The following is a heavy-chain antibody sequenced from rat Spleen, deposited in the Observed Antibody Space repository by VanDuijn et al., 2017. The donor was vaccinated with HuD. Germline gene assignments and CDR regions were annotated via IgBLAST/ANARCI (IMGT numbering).Heavy chain of an antibody. CDR3: ARFNYGSYGWFAY. CDR1: GFTFSSFP. CDR2: LSTAGDNT. V-gene: IGHV5-25*01. Sequence: EVQLVESGGGLVQPGRSLKLSCAASGFTFSSFPMAWVRQAPKQGLEWVAYLSTAGDNTYYRDSVKGRFTIPRDNAKSTLYLQMDSLRSQHTATYYCARFNYGSYGWFAYWGQGTLVTVSS. D-gene: IGHD1-3*01. J-gene: IGHJ3*01.